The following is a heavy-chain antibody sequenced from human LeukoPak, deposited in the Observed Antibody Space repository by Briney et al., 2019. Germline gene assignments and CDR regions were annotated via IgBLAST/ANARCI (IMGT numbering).Heavy chain of an antibody. V-gene: IGHV4-4*07. CDR2: IYPSGNT. Sequence: TSETLSLTCSVSGGSFSNHFWSWVRQPAGKGLEWIGRIYPSGNTNYNPSLKSRVTLSVDTSKTQFYLSLSSVTAADTAVYYCARDGCGGSCFHYYYYYMDVWGKGTTVTISS. D-gene: IGHD2-15*01. CDR3: ARDGCGGSCFHYYYYYMDV. J-gene: IGHJ6*03. CDR1: GGSFSNHF.